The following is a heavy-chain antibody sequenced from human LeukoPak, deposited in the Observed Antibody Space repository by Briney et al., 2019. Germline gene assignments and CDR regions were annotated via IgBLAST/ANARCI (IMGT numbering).Heavy chain of an antibody. V-gene: IGHV4-59*01. Sequence: PSETLSLTCTVSGGSISSYYWSWIRQPPGKGLEWIGHIYYSGSTNYNPSLKSRVTISVDTSKNQFSLKLSSVTAADTAVYYCARGGSSSNFYVYWGQGTLVTVSS. CDR2: IYYSGST. CDR3: ARGGSSSNFYVY. D-gene: IGHD2-2*01. CDR1: GGSISSYY. J-gene: IGHJ4*02.